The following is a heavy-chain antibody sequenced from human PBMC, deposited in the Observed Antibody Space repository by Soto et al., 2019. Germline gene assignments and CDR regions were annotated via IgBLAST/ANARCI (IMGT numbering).Heavy chain of an antibody. V-gene: IGHV4-61*01. CDR2: IYYSGST. Sequence: SETLSLTCTVSGGSVSSGSYYWSWIRQPPGKGLEWIGYIYYSGSTNYNPSLKSRVTISVDTSKNQFSLKLSSVTAADTAVYYCARETPPWMDSNYGFDYWGQGTLVTVSS. D-gene: IGHD4-4*01. CDR3: ARETPPWMDSNYGFDY. J-gene: IGHJ4*02. CDR1: GGSVSSGSYY.